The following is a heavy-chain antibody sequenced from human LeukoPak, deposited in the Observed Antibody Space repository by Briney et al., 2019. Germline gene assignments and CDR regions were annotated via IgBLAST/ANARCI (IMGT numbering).Heavy chain of an antibody. Sequence: PGGSLRLSFTASGXIFSDYYMTWTRQAPGKGLEWISYISSSGSYTNYTDSVKGRFTISRDNAKNSLYLHLNSLRAEDTAVYYCARIRDYVFDYWGQGALVTVSS. CDR2: ISSSGSYT. CDR3: ARIRDYVFDY. CDR1: GXIFSDYY. V-gene: IGHV3-11*03. D-gene: IGHD3-10*02. J-gene: IGHJ4*02.